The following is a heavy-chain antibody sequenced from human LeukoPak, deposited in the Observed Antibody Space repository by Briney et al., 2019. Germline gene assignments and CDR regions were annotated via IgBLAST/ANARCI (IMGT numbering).Heavy chain of an antibody. CDR2: IYPGDSDT. CDR3: ARPEEHGDYVHDAFDI. V-gene: IGHV5-51*01. CDR1: GSRFTSYW. D-gene: IGHD4-17*01. Sequence: GESLKISCKASGSRFTSYWIGWVRQMPGKGLEWMGIIYPGDSDTRYSPSFQGQVTISADKSISTAYLQWSSLKASDTAMYYCARPEEHGDYVHDAFDIWGQGTMVTVSS. J-gene: IGHJ3*02.